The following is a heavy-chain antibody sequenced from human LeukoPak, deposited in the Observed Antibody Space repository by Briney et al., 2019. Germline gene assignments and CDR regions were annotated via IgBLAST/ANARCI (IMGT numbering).Heavy chain of an antibody. CDR2: ISGDGGSA. CDR3: TKGGFWSGYYKTPPYYHYYYMDV. V-gene: IGHV3-43*02. CDR1: GFTFDDYA. D-gene: IGHD3-3*01. Sequence: GGSLRLSCAASGFTFDDYAMHWVRQAPGKGLEWVSLISGDGGSAYYADSVKGRFTISRDNSKNSLYLQMNSLRTEDTALYYCTKGGFWSGYYKTPPYYHYYYMDVWGKGTTVTVSS. J-gene: IGHJ6*03.